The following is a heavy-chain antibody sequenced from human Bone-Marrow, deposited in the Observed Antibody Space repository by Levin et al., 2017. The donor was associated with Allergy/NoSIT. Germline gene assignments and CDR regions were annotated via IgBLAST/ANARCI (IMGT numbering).Heavy chain of an antibody. J-gene: IGHJ6*02. V-gene: IGHV3-33*01. Sequence: GESLKISCEVSGFTYDTYGMHWVRQAPGKGLEWVAVIWYDGSKKYYADVVKGRFTISRDNSKNTLSLQMNSLRVEDTALYYCVRDSGLYGLDVWGQGTTVSV. CDR2: IWYDGSKK. CDR3: VRDSGLYGLDV. CDR1: GFTYDTYG. D-gene: IGHD3-10*01.